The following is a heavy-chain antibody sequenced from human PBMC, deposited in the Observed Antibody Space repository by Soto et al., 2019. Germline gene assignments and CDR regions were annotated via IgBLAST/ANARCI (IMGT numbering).Heavy chain of an antibody. D-gene: IGHD3-9*01. J-gene: IGHJ3*02. CDR2: IWYDGSNK. CDR3: SRDTHLSVYDIVTGYYHDAFDI. CDR1: GFTFSSYG. Sequence: PGGSLRLSCAASGFTFSSYGMHWVRQAPGKGLEWVAVIWYDGSNKYYADSVKGRFTISRDNSKNTLYLQMNSLRAEDTAVYYCSRDTHLSVYDIVTGYYHDAFDIWGQGTMVTVSS. V-gene: IGHV3-33*01.